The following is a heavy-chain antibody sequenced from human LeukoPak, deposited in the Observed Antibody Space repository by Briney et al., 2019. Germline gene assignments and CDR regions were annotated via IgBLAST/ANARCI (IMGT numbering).Heavy chain of an antibody. V-gene: IGHV1-2*02. J-gene: IGHJ4*02. CDR2: INPDSGGT. CDR3: ARVDDRGHYYDSSGPRKLFDY. Sequence: GASVKVSCKASGYTFTGYYMHWVRQAPGQGLEWMGWINPDSGGTKCAQKFQGRVTMTRDTSISTAYMELSRLRSDDTALYYCARVDDRGHYYDSSGPRKLFDYWGQGTLVTVSS. D-gene: IGHD3-22*01. CDR1: GYTFTGYY.